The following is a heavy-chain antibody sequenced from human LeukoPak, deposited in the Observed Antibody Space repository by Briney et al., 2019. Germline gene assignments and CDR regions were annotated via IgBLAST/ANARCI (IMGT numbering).Heavy chain of an antibody. J-gene: IGHJ4*02. D-gene: IGHD2-2*01. Sequence: GGSLRLSCAVSGFTFSTYWMSWVRQAPGDGLEWVANIKQDGSAKYYVDSVKGRFTISRDNAKNSLYLQMNSLRPEDTGVYYCATSSAAPANMWGQGTLVTVSS. V-gene: IGHV3-7*01. CDR2: IKQDGSAK. CDR3: ATSSAAPANM. CDR1: GFTFSTYW.